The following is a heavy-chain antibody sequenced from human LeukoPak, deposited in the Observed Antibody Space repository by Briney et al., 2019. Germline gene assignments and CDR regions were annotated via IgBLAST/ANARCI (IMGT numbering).Heavy chain of an antibody. CDR3: ARYCSSTSCYAGPYDAFDI. D-gene: IGHD2-2*01. V-gene: IGHV4-39*01. Sequence: PSETLSLTCTVSGGSISSSSYYWGWIRQPPGKGLEWIGSIYYSGSTYYNPSLKSRVTISVDTSKNQFSLKLSSVTAADTAVYYSARYCSSTSCYAGPYDAFDIWGQGTMVTVSS. CDR2: IYYSGST. CDR1: GGSISSSSYY. J-gene: IGHJ3*02.